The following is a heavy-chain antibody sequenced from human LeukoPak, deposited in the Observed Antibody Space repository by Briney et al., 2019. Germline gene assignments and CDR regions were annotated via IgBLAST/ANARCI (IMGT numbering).Heavy chain of an antibody. CDR3: ARDLGRDGYNLRGFVY. D-gene: IGHD5-24*01. CDR2: IIPILGIA. CDR1: GGTFSSYA. V-gene: IGHV1-69*04. J-gene: IGHJ4*02. Sequence: SVKVSCKASGGTFSSYAISWVRQAPGQGLEWMGRIIPILGIANYAQEFQGRVTITADKSTGTAYMELSSLRSEDTAVYYCARDLGRDGYNLRGFVYWGQGTLVTVSS.